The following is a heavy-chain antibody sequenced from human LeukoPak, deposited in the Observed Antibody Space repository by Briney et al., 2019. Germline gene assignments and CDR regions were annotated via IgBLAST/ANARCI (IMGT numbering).Heavy chain of an antibody. D-gene: IGHD1-1*01. Sequence: GASVKVSCKASGYTFTSYGISWVRQAPGQGLEWMGWSSAYNGNTNYAQKLQGRVTMTTDTSTSTAYMELRSLRSDDTAVYYCARDVEVGGYWNDGYYYYGMDVWSQGTTVTVSS. J-gene: IGHJ6*02. CDR2: SSAYNGNT. CDR3: ARDVEVGGYWNDGYYYYGMDV. V-gene: IGHV1-18*01. CDR1: GYTFTSYG.